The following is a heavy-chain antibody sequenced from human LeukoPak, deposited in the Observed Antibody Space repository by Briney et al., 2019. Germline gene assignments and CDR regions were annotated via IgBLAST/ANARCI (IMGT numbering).Heavy chain of an antibody. V-gene: IGHV3-23*01. CDR2: ISGSGGST. Sequence: PGGSLRLSCAASGFTFSSYAMSWVRQAPGKGLEWVSAISGSGGSTYYADSVKGRFTISRANSKNTLYLQMNSLRAEDTAVYYCAKDRGSGSYYQERPFDYWGQGTLVTVSS. CDR1: GFTFSSYA. D-gene: IGHD3-10*01. CDR3: AKDRGSGSYYQERPFDY. J-gene: IGHJ4*02.